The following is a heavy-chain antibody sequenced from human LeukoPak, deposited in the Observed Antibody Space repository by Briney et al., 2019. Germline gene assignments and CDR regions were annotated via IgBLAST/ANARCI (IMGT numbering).Heavy chain of an antibody. J-gene: IGHJ4*02. V-gene: IGHV5-51*01. CDR2: IYPGDSDT. D-gene: IGHD3-9*01. Sequence: GESLKISCKGSGYSFTSYWIGWVRQMPGKGLVWMGIIYPGDSDTRYSPSFQGQVTISADKSISTAYLQWSSLKASDTAMYYCARTLLRYFDGFDYWGQGTLVTVSS. CDR1: GYSFTSYW. CDR3: ARTLLRYFDGFDY.